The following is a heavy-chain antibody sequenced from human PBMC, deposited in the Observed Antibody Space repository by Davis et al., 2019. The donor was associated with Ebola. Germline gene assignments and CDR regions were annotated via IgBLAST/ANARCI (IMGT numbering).Heavy chain of an antibody. Sequence: ASVKVSCKASGYTFTSYGISWVRQAPGQGLEWMGWISAYNGNTNYAQKLQGRVTMTTDTSTSTAYMELRSLRSDDTAVYYCARLLYSYGYYYYYGMDVWGQGTTVTVSS. CDR1: GYTFTSYG. V-gene: IGHV1-18*01. J-gene: IGHJ6*02. CDR2: ISAYNGNT. CDR3: ARLLYSYGYYYYYGMDV. D-gene: IGHD5-18*01.